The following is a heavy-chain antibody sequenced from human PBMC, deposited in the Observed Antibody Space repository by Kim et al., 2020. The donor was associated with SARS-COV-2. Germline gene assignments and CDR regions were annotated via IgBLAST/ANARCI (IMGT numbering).Heavy chain of an antibody. V-gene: IGHV3-21*01. Sequence: GGSLRLSCAASGFTFSSYSMHWVRQAPGKGLEWVSFISGGSSFTYYADSVKGRFTISRDNAKNSLYLQMNSLRAEDTAVYYCVRDGVYDVLTGEGYYWGQGTLVTVSS. CDR3: VRDGVYDVLTGEGYY. D-gene: IGHD3-9*01. J-gene: IGHJ4*02. CDR2: ISGGSSFT. CDR1: GFTFSSYS.